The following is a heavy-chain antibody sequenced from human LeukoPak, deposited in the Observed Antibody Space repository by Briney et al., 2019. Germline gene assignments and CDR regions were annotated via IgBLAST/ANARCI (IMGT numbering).Heavy chain of an antibody. CDR1: GGSFSGYY. D-gene: IGHD2-21*02. Sequence: SETLSLTCAVYGGSFSGYYWSWLRQPPGKGLEWIGEINHSGRTKYILSIKSRVTISVDTSKNQFSLKLSSVTAADTAVYYCARGNIVVVTAIPYYYYYMDVWGKGTTVTVSS. J-gene: IGHJ6*03. CDR2: INHSGRT. V-gene: IGHV4-34*01. CDR3: ARGNIVVVTAIPYYYYYMDV.